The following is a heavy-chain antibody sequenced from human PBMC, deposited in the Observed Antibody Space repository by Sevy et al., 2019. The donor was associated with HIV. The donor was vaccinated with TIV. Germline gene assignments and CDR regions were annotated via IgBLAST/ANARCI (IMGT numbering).Heavy chain of an antibody. J-gene: IGHJ4*02. CDR1: GYSFTSYW. CDR3: ARHIGQYYYGSGSYYFDY. V-gene: IGHV5-51*01. Sequence: GESLKISCKGSGYSFTSYWIGWVRQMPGKGLEWMGIIYPGDSDTRYSPSFQGQVTIPADKSISTAYLQWSSLKASDTAMYYCARHIGQYYYGSGSYYFDYWGQGTLVTVSS. CDR2: IYPGDSDT. D-gene: IGHD3-10*01.